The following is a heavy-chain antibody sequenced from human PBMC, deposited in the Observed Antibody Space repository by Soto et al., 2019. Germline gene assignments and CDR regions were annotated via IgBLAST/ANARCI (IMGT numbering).Heavy chain of an antibody. CDR1: GASISSSY. Sequence: SETLSLTCTVSGASISSSYWSWLRQPPGKGLEWIGYIYYTGSTNYNPSLKSRVTISVDTSKNQFSLKLTSVTAADTAVYYCARGMRFLVSYYYYGMDVWGQGTTVTVSS. V-gene: IGHV4-59*01. CDR3: ARGMRFLVSYYYYGMDV. D-gene: IGHD3-3*01. J-gene: IGHJ6*02. CDR2: IYYTGST.